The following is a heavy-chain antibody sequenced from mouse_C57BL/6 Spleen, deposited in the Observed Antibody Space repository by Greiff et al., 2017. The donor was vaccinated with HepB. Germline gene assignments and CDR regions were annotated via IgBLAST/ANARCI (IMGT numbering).Heavy chain of an antibody. CDR2: ILPGSGST. Sequence: VQLQQSGAELMKPGASVKLSCKATGYTFTGYWIEWVKQRPGHGLEWIGEILPGSGSTNYNEKFKGKATFTADTSSNTAYMQLSSLTTEDSAIYYCAREGITTVVTPYYFDYWGQGTTLTVSS. CDR3: AREGITTVVTPYYFDY. D-gene: IGHD1-1*01. V-gene: IGHV1-9*01. J-gene: IGHJ2*01. CDR1: GYTFTGYW.